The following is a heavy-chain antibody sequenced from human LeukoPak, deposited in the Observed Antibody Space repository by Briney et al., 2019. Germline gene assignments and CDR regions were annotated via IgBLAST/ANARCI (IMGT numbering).Heavy chain of an antibody. Sequence: PSETLSLTCAVNGGSFSGYYWSWIRQPPGKGLEWIGEINHSGSTNYNPSLKSRVTISVDTSKNQFSLKLSSVTAADTAVYYCAGVADYDILTGYDYWGQGTLVTVSS. J-gene: IGHJ4*02. V-gene: IGHV4-34*01. D-gene: IGHD3-9*01. CDR1: GGSFSGYY. CDR2: INHSGST. CDR3: AGVADYDILTGYDY.